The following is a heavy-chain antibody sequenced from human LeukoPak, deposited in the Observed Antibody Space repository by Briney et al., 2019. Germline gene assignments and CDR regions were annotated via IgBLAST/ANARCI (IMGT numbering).Heavy chain of an antibody. CDR2: INEDETGK. D-gene: IGHD3-16*01. J-gene: IGHJ5*02. V-gene: IGHV3-7*01. CDR1: GFSVSNFW. Sequence: GGSLRLSCTGSGFSVSNFWMTWVRQAPGKGLEWVANINEDETGKYYVDSVKGRFTISRDNAKNSLFLQMNSVRVEDTAVYYCATDAFSYPNTWGQGTQVTVSS. CDR3: ATDAFSYPNT.